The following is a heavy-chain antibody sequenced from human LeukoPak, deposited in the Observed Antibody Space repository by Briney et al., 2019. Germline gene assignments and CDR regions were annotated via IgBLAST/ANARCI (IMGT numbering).Heavy chain of an antibody. J-gene: IGHJ4*02. CDR1: GGTFSSYA. CDR2: IIPIFGTA. V-gene: IGHV1-69*05. D-gene: IGHD6-6*01. Sequence: SVKVSCKASGGTFSSYAISWVRQAPGQGLEWMGGIIPIFGTANYAQKFQGRVTITTDESTSTAYMELSSLRSEDTAAYYCARDPEYSSSSGDGDYWGQGTLVTVSS. CDR3: ARDPEYSSSSGDGDY.